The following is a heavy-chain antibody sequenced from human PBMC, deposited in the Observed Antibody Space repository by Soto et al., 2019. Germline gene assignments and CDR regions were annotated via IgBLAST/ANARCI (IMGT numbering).Heavy chain of an antibody. CDR1: GGSIRSGDYY. Sequence: SETLSLTCTVSGGSIRSGDYYWSWIRQPPGKGLEWIGYIYYSGSTYYNPSLKSRVTISVDTSKNQFSLKLSSVTAADTAVYYCARDRGMAVTTGMDVWGQGTTVTVSS. V-gene: IGHV4-30-4*01. CDR2: IYYSGST. D-gene: IGHD4-4*01. J-gene: IGHJ6*02. CDR3: ARDRGMAVTTGMDV.